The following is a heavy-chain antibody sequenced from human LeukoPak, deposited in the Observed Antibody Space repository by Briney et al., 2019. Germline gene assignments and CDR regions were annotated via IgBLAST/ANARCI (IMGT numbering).Heavy chain of an antibody. D-gene: IGHD2-2*01. CDR2: FFLKGST. V-gene: IGHV4-38-2*02. J-gene: IGHJ4*02. CDR1: GYSITSAYY. Sequence: SETLSLTCTVSGYSITSAYYWGWIRPPPGKGLEWIGSFFLKGSTYYNPSLKSRVTISVDTSKNQFSLTLSSVTAADTAVYYCARVARCTSCFDVDYWGQGTLVTVSS. CDR3: ARVARCTSCFDVDY.